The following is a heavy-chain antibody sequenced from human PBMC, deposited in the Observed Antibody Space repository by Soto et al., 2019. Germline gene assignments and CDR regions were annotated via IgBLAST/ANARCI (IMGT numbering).Heavy chain of an antibody. CDR1: GFTFSSYA. D-gene: IGHD6-19*01. CDR3: ARQWLDSYYFDY. V-gene: IGHV3-64*01. J-gene: IGHJ4*02. Sequence: EVQLVESGGGLVQPGGFLRLSCAASGFTFSSYAMHWVRQAPGKGLEYVSAISSNGGSTYYANSVKGRFTISRDNSKNTLYLQMGSLRAEDMAVYYCARQWLDSYYFDYWGQGTLVTVSS. CDR2: ISSNGGST.